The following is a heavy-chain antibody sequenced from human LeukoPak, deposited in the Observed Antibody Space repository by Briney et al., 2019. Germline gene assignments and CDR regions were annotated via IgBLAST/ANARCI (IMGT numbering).Heavy chain of an antibody. CDR2: INHSGST. J-gene: IGHJ4*02. CDR3: AGGTYVATIAY. Sequence: SETLSLTCAVYGGSFSGYYWSWIRQPPGKGLEWIGEINHSGSTNYNPSLKSRVTISVDTSKNQFSLKLSSVTAADTAVYYCAGGTYVATIAYWGQGTLVTVSS. CDR1: GGSFSGYY. V-gene: IGHV4-34*01. D-gene: IGHD5-12*01.